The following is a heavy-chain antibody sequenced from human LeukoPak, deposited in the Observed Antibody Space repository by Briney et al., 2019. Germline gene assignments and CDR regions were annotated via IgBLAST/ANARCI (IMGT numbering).Heavy chain of an antibody. CDR3: TRRSGGVVHYYDSSGFDY. D-gene: IGHD3-22*01. CDR2: IRSKAYGGTT. CDR1: GFTFGDYA. V-gene: IGHV3-49*04. J-gene: IGHJ4*02. Sequence: PGGSLRLSCTASGFTFGDYAMSWVRQAPGKGLEWVGFIRSKAYGGTTEYAASVKGRFTISRDDSKSIAYLQMNSLKTEDTAVYYCTRRSGGVVHYYDSSGFDYWGQGTLVTVSS.